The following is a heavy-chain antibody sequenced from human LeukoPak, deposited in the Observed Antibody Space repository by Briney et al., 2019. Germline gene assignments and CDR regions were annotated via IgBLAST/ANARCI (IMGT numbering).Heavy chain of an antibody. Sequence: GASVKVSCKASGYSFTSYYMHWVRQAPGQGLEWMGFINPSGSSAAYAQKFQGRVTMTRDTSISTAYMELSRLRSDDTAVYYCARGGIVVVPAALKNWFDPWGQGTLVTVSS. J-gene: IGHJ5*02. D-gene: IGHD2-2*01. CDR2: INPSGSSA. CDR3: ARGGIVVVPAALKNWFDP. V-gene: IGHV1-2*02. CDR1: GYSFTSYY.